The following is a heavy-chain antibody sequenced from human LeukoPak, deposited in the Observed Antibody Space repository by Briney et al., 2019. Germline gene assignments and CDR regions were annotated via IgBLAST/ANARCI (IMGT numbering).Heavy chain of an antibody. V-gene: IGHV3-53*01. CDR3: ARDPPARYSSGWYSY. Sequence: PGGSLRLSCSASGFTVSSNYMSWVRQAPGKGLELVSVIYSGGSTYYADSVRGRFTLSRDNSKNTLYLQMNSLRAEDTAVYYCARDPPARYSSGWYSYWGQGTLVTVSS. CDR2: IYSGGST. CDR1: GFTVSSNY. D-gene: IGHD6-19*01. J-gene: IGHJ4*02.